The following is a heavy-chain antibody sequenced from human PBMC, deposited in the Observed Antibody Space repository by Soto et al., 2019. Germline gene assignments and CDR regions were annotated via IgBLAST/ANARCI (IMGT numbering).Heavy chain of an antibody. V-gene: IGHV3-7*01. CDR3: ARDVSYFCSGGSCYEYFQH. Sequence: GGSLRLSCAASGFTFSSYWMSWVRQAPGKGLEWVANIKQDGSEKYYVDSVKGRFTISRDNAKNSLYLQMNSLRAEDTAVYYCARDVSYFCSGGSCYEYFQHWGQGTLVTVSS. D-gene: IGHD2-15*01. J-gene: IGHJ1*01. CDR1: GFTFSSYW. CDR2: IKQDGSEK.